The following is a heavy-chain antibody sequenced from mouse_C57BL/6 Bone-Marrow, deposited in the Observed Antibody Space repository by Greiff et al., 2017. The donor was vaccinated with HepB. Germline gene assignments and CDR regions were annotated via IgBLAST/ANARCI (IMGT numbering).Heavy chain of an antibody. J-gene: IGHJ4*01. CDR1: GFTFSSYA. Sequence: EVQGVESGGGLVKPGGSLKLSCAASGFTFSSYAMSWVRQTPEKRLEWVATISDGGSYTYSLDNVKGRFTISRDNAKNILYLQMSHLKSEDTALYSCARAPIYCDYVQSYYYAIDYWGQGTSVTVSS. CDR3: ARAPIYCDYVQSYYYAIDY. CDR2: ISDGGSYT. D-gene: IGHD2-4*01. V-gene: IGHV5-4*01.